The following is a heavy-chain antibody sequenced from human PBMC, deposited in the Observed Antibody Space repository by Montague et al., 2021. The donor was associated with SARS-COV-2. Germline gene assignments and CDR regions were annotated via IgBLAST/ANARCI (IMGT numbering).Heavy chain of an antibody. CDR3: ARSPRGSGTGWLDY. J-gene: IGHJ4*02. CDR1: GFTSGDYQ. Sequence: SLRLSCAASGFTSGDYQMTWVRQAPGKGLQWVANINQDETAKTYVDSVKGRFTISRDNAKNSLILQMNSLKDEDTAVYCCARSPRGSGTGWLDYWGQGTLVPVPS. D-gene: IGHD3/OR15-3a*01. V-gene: IGHV3-7*01. CDR2: INQDETAK.